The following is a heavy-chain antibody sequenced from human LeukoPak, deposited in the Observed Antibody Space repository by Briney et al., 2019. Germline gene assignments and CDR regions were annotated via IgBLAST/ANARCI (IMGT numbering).Heavy chain of an antibody. Sequence: SETLSLTCTVSGGSISSGSYYWSWVRQPAGKGLEWIGRIYTSGSTNYNPSLKSRVTISVDTSKNQFSLKLSSVTAADTAVYYCARDDDSRGYYLAGDYWGQGTLVTVSS. V-gene: IGHV4-61*02. J-gene: IGHJ4*02. CDR2: IYTSGST. D-gene: IGHD3-22*01. CDR1: GGSISSGSYY. CDR3: ARDDDSRGYYLAGDY.